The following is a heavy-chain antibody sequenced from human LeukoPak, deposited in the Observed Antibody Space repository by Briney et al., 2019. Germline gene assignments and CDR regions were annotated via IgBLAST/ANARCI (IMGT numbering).Heavy chain of an antibody. CDR3: ARGTSSGYFDY. Sequence: GGSLRLSCAASGFTFSSYEMNWVRQAPGKGLEWVSYISSSGSTKYYADSVKGRFTISRDNAKNSLCLQMNSLTAEDTALYYCARGTSSGYFDYWGQGTLVTVSS. V-gene: IGHV3-48*03. D-gene: IGHD6-6*01. CDR1: GFTFSSYE. CDR2: ISSSGSTK. J-gene: IGHJ4*02.